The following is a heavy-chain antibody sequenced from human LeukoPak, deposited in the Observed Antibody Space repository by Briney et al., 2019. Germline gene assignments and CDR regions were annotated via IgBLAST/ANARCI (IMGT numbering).Heavy chain of an antibody. CDR3: ARANHPTYYDSSGYYQDY. CDR2: ISSDGSGT. CDR1: GFTFSSYW. V-gene: IGHV3-74*01. D-gene: IGHD3-22*01. Sequence: GGSLRLSCAVFGFTFSSYWMHWVRQAPGKGLVWVSRISSDGSGTSYADSVKGRFTISRDNAKNTLYLQMNSLRAEDTGVYYCARANHPTYYDSSGYYQDYWGQGTLVTVSS. J-gene: IGHJ4*02.